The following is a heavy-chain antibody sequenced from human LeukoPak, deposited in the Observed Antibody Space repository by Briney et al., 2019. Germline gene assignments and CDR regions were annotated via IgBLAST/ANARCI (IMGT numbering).Heavy chain of an antibody. Sequence: GGSLRLSCAASGFNFSSDWMSWVRQAPGKGLEWVANIKEDGSEKYYVDSVKGRFTISRDNAKNSLYLQMNSLRAEDTAVYYCARHSSGYYWGQGTLVTVSS. D-gene: IGHD3-22*01. CDR3: ARHSSGYY. V-gene: IGHV3-7*01. J-gene: IGHJ4*02. CDR2: IKEDGSEK. CDR1: GFNFSSDW.